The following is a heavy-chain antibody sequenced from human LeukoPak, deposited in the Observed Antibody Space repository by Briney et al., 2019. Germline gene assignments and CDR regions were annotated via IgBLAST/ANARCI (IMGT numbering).Heavy chain of an antibody. CDR2: ISSSSSTI. D-gene: IGHD3-16*02. CDR1: GFTFSSYS. Sequence: GGSLRLSCAASGFTFSSYSMNWVRQASGKGLEWVSSISSSSSTIYYADSVKGRFTISRDNAKNSLYLQMNSLRDEDTAVYYCARGGTFGGVIVYWGQGTLVTVSS. J-gene: IGHJ4*02. CDR3: ARGGTFGGVIVY. V-gene: IGHV3-48*02.